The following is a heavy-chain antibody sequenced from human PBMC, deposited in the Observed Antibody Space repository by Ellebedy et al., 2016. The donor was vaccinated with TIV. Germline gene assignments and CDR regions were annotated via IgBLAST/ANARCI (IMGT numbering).Heavy chain of an antibody. CDR1: GFTFSNCG. CDR2: ISYDGSTE. J-gene: IGHJ4*02. Sequence: GESLKISCAASGFTFSNCGMHWVRQAPGKGLEWVAVISYDGSTEYYADSVKGRFTISRDNSKNTLYLQMNSLRPEDTAIYYCAKVNTTMGTVFSYIENWGQGTLVTVSS. CDR3: AKVNTTMGTVFSYIEN. V-gene: IGHV3-30*18. D-gene: IGHD5-18*01.